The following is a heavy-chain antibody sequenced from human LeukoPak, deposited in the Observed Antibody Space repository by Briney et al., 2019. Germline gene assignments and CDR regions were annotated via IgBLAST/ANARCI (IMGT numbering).Heavy chain of an antibody. CDR3: VRVFRCSGGRCPLFDY. V-gene: IGHV3-23*01. CDR2: INEPGGYT. Sequence: RGSLRLSCAASGFTFRSYGMSWVRQAPGKGLDWVSGINEPGGYTYYADSVKGRFTISRDNSESTLYLQMNSLRAEDPALYYCVRVFRCSGGRCPLFDYWGQGTLVTVSS. J-gene: IGHJ4*02. CDR1: GFTFRSYG. D-gene: IGHD2-15*01.